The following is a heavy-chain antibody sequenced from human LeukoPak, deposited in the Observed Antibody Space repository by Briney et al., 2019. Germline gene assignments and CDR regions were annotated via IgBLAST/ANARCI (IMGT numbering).Heavy chain of an antibody. D-gene: IGHD3-10*01. J-gene: IGHJ4*02. Sequence: SETLSLTCTVSGGSISSGSYFWGWIRQPPGRGLEWIASIYYSGSTYYNPSLKSRVTISVDTSKNQFSLRLTSVTAADTAVYYCARAIASSGSRLFDYWGQGTLVTVSS. CDR1: GGSISSGSYF. V-gene: IGHV4-39*01. CDR2: IYYSGST. CDR3: ARAIASSGSRLFDY.